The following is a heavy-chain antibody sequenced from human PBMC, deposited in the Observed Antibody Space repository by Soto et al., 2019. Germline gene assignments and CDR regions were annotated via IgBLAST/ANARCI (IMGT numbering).Heavy chain of an antibody. Sequence: EVQLVESGGGLVKPGGSLRLSCAASGFTFSSYSMNWVRQAPGKGLEWVSSISSSSSYIYYADSVKGRFTISRDNAKNSLYLQMNSLRAEDTAVYYCARDLMTVTIFSWFDPWGQGTLVTVSS. CDR3: ARDLMTVTIFSWFDP. D-gene: IGHD4-17*01. CDR1: GFTFSSYS. J-gene: IGHJ5*02. CDR2: ISSSSSYI. V-gene: IGHV3-21*01.